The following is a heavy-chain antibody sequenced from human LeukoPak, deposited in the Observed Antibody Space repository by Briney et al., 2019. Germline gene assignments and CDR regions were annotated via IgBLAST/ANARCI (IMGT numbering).Heavy chain of an antibody. Sequence: GGSLRLSCAASGFTFSSYWMHWVRQLPGKGLVWVSRINSAGSLITYADSVKGRFNISRDNARNLVYLQMKSLRAEDTAVYYCVAGMGNYWGQGTLVPV. CDR2: INSAGSLI. V-gene: IGHV3-74*01. CDR1: GFTFSSYW. CDR3: VAGMGNY. D-gene: IGHD6-13*01. J-gene: IGHJ4*02.